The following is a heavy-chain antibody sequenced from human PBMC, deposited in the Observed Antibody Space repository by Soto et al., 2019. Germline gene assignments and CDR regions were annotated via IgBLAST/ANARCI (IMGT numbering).Heavy chain of an antibody. J-gene: IGHJ4*02. CDR1: GGSISSSSYY. CDR2: IYYSGST. CDR3: ARHTTSNFDY. D-gene: IGHD2-2*01. Sequence: QLQLQESGPGLVKPSETLSLTCTVSGGSISSSSYYWGWIRQPPGKGLEWIGSIYYSGSTYYNPSLKXXVXIXXDTSKHQFSLKLSSVTAADTAVYYCARHTTSNFDYWGQGTLVTASS. V-gene: IGHV4-39*01.